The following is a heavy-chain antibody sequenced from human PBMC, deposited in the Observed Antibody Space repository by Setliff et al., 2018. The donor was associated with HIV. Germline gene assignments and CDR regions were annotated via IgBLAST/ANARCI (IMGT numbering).Heavy chain of an antibody. Sequence: PSETLFLTCTVSGGSISSYYWSWIRQPAGKGLEWIGRIYTSGSTNYNPPLKSRVTMSVDTSKNQFSLKLSSVTAADTAVYYCASRRAAMWRGLFVGFENWGQGTLVTVSS. D-gene: IGHD1-26*01. J-gene: IGHJ4*02. V-gene: IGHV4-4*07. CDR1: GGSISSYY. CDR3: ASRRAAMWRGLFVGFEN. CDR2: IYTSGST.